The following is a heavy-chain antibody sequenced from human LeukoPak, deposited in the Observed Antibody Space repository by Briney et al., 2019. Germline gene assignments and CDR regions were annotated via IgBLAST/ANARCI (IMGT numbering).Heavy chain of an antibody. J-gene: IGHJ3*02. CDR2: FDPEDGET. CDR3: ATDEASPHVLKGAFDI. Sequence: ASVKASCKVSGYTLTELSMHWVRQAPGKGLEWMGGFDPEDGETIYAQKFQGRVTMTEDTSTDTAYMELSSLRSEDTAVYYCATDEASPHVLKGAFDIWGQGTMVTVSS. CDR1: GYTLTELS. V-gene: IGHV1-24*01. D-gene: IGHD1-26*01.